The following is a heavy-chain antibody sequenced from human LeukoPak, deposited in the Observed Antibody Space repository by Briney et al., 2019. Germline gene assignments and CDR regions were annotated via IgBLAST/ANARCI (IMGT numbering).Heavy chain of an antibody. Sequence: ASVKVSCKVSGYTLTELSMHWVRQAPGNGLEWMGGFDPEDGETNYAQKFQGRVTMTEDTSTDAAYMELSRLRAEDTAVYYCATGRSSSWYGAREAFDCWGQGTLVTVSS. CDR3: ATGRSSSWYGAREAFDC. J-gene: IGHJ4*02. V-gene: IGHV1-24*01. CDR1: GYTLTELS. CDR2: FDPEDGET. D-gene: IGHD6-13*01.